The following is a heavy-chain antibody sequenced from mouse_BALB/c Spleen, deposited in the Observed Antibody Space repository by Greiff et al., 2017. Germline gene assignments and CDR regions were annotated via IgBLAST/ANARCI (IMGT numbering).Heavy chain of an antibody. Sequence: LQQSGAELVKPGASVKLSCTASGFNIKDTYMHWVKQRPEQGLEWIGRIDPANGNTKYDPKFQGKATITADTSSNTAYLQLSSLTSEDTAVYYCARWTTAIFFDYWGQGTTLTVSS. D-gene: IGHD1-2*01. CDR2: IDPANGNT. CDR1: GFNIKDTY. V-gene: IGHV14-3*02. J-gene: IGHJ2*01. CDR3: ARWTTAIFFDY.